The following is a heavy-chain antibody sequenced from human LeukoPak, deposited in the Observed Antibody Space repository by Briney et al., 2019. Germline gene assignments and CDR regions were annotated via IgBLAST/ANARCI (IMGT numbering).Heavy chain of an antibody. D-gene: IGHD3-22*01. V-gene: IGHV4-59*01. J-gene: IGHJ2*01. Sequence: KSSETLSLTCTVSGGSISSYYWSWIRQPPGKGLECIGYIYYSGSTNYNPSLKSRVTISVDTSKNQFSLKLTSVTAADTAVYYCVRLGSSGYPPRGVWYFDLWGRGTLVTVSS. CDR3: VRLGSSGYPPRGVWYFDL. CDR1: GGSISSYY. CDR2: IYYSGST.